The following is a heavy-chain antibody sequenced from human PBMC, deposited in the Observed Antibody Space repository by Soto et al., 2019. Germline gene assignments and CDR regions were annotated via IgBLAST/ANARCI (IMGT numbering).Heavy chain of an antibody. CDR1: GFTFSSYG. D-gene: IGHD3-22*01. J-gene: IGHJ4*02. V-gene: IGHV3-30*18. CDR2: VSYDGSNK. CDR3: AKDTYYYDRSGYYTYDH. Sequence: GGPLRLSCAASGFTFSSYGVHWVRQAPGKGLEWVASVSYDGSNKHYADSVKGRFTISRDNSRNTLDLQMNSLRAEDTAVYYCAKDTYYYDRSGYYTYDHWGQGTLVIVSS.